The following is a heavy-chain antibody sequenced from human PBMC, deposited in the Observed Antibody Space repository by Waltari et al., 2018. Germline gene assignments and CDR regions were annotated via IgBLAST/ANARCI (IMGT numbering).Heavy chain of an antibody. D-gene: IGHD3-3*01. J-gene: IGHJ3*02. V-gene: IGHV4-61*02. CDR3: ARARNYDFWSGLKEDDAFDI. Sequence: QVQLQESGPGLVKPSQTLSLTCTVSGGSISSGSYYWSWIRQPAGKGLEWIGRIYTSGSTNYNPSLKSRVTISVDTSTNQFSLKLSSVTAADTAVYYCARARNYDFWSGLKEDDAFDIWGQGTMVTVSS. CDR2: IYTSGST. CDR1: GGSISSGSYY.